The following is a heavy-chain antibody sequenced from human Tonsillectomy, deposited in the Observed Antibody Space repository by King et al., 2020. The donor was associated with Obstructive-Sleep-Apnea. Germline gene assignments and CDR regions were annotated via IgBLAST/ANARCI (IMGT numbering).Heavy chain of an antibody. CDR2: ISSSSSYI. V-gene: IGHV3-21*01. D-gene: IGHD3-10*01. J-gene: IGHJ4*02. CDR3: ARDARDPPWGGSGGEPDY. Sequence: VQLVESGGGLVKPGGSLRLSCAASGFTFSSYSMNWVRQAPGKGLEWVSSISSSSSYIYYADSVKGRFTISRDNAKNSLYLQMNSLRAEDTAVYYCARDARDPPWGGSGGEPDYWGQGTLVTVSS. CDR1: GFTFSSYS.